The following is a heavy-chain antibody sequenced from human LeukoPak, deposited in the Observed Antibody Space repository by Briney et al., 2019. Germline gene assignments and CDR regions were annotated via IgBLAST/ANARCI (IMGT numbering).Heavy chain of an antibody. V-gene: IGHV3-23*01. D-gene: IGHD3-10*01. J-gene: IGHJ4*02. CDR1: GFTFSSYG. CDR2: ISGSGGST. CDR3: AKEAVILWFGEFRGPFDY. Sequence: PGGSLRLSCAASGFTFSSYGMSWVRQAPGKGLEWVSAISGSGGSTYYADSVKGRFTISRDNSKNTLYLQMNSLRAEDTAVYYCAKEAVILWFGEFRGPFDYWGQGTLVTVSS.